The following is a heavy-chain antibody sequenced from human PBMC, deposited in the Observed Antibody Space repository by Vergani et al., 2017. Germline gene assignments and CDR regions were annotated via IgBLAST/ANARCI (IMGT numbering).Heavy chain of an antibody. CDR1: GGSMRGYY. V-gene: IGHV4-59*01. D-gene: IGHD3-10*01. Sequence: QVRLQESGPGLVKPSETLSLTCSVSGGSMRGYYWSWIRQPPGKELEWIGYMYHSGSTNYNPSLGTRVTISGDTSKNQFSLKLNSVTAADTAVYDCGRVAEFYGLGSRLLDLRGQGILGTGSS. CDR2: MYHSGST. CDR3: GRVAEFYGLGSRLLDL. J-gene: IGHJ4*01.